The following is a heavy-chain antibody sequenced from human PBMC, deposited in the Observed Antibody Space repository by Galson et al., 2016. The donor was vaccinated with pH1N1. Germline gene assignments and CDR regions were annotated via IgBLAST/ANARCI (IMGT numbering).Heavy chain of an antibody. CDR2: IIAVFKTT. V-gene: IGHV1-69*05. J-gene: IGHJ6*03. Sequence: VKVSCKASESIFNKYAISWVRQAPGQGLEWMGGIIAVFKTTNYAQKFQGRVTITTDESTSIVYMELRSLRSEDTAIYYCARSPFYYNSYMDVWGKGTTVTVSS. CDR1: ESIFNKYA. CDR3: ARSPFYYNSYMDV.